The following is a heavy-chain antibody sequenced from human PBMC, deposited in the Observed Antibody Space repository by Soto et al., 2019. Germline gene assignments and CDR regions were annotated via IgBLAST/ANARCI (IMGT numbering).Heavy chain of an antibody. D-gene: IGHD3-16*01. Sequence: NPSETLSLTCTVSGGSISSYYWSWIRQPPGKGLEWIGYIYYSGSTNYNPSLKSRVTISVDTSKNQFSLKLSSVTAADTAVYYCARFTGDYFDYWGQGTLVTVSS. CDR2: IYYSGST. CDR1: GGSISSYY. V-gene: IGHV4-59*01. J-gene: IGHJ4*02. CDR3: ARFTGDYFDY.